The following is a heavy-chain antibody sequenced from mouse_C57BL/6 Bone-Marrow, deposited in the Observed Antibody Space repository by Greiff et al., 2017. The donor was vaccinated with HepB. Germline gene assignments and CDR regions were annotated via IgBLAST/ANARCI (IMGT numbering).Heavy chain of an antibody. Sequence: EVMLVESGGGLVKPGGSLKLSCAASGFTFSSYAMSWVRQTPEKRLEWVATISDGGSYTYYPDNVKGRFTISRDNAKNNLYLQMSHLKSEDTAMYYCARDKNSPWYFDVWGTGTTVTVSS. CDR2: ISDGGSYT. CDR1: GFTFSSYA. J-gene: IGHJ1*03. CDR3: ARDKNSPWYFDV. V-gene: IGHV5-4*01.